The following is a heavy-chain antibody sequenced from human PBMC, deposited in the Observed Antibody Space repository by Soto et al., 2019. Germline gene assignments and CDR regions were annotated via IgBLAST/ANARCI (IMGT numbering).Heavy chain of an antibody. CDR3: GREPYVSYYGVDV. Sequence: QVILVESGGGVVQPGGSLRLSCEASGFNCSDYGMHWVRQAPGKGLQWVAHICYDGSDEYYGDSMKGRFRVSRDNSKNTLYLQMDRLRAEDTARYYCGREPYVSYYGVDVWGQGTTVIVS. V-gene: IGHV3-33*01. J-gene: IGHJ6*02. CDR2: ICYDGSDE. D-gene: IGHD3-10*02. CDR1: GFNCSDYG.